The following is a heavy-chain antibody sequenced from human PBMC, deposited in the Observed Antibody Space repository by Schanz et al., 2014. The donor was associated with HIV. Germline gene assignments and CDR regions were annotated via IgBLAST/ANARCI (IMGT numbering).Heavy chain of an antibody. V-gene: IGHV3-23*04. D-gene: IGHD1-26*01. CDR1: GFTLSSYS. CDR3: AREREESIAYYYYGMDV. Sequence: VQLVESGGGLVKPGGSLRLSCAASGFTLSSYSMNWVRQAPGKGLEWVSAISGGGAGTYYADSVKGRLTISRDNSKNTLYLQMNSLRAEDTAVYYCAREREESIAYYYYGMDVWGQGTAVTVSS. CDR2: ISGGGAGT. J-gene: IGHJ6*02.